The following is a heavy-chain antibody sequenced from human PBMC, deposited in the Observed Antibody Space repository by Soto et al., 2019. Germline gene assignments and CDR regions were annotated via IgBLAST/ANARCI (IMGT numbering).Heavy chain of an antibody. CDR1: GGSISNVNYC. CDR2: IHDGGST. D-gene: IGHD7-27*01. CDR3: ARGPSGDKVDY. Sequence: QVQLQESGPGLVKPSQTLSLTCTVSGGSISNVNYCWSWIRQPPDKGLEWIGHIHDGGSTYNNPSLTSRVTISVDTSTNQFPLQLSSVSAADTAVYYCARGPSGDKVDYWGQGTLVTVSS. J-gene: IGHJ4*02. V-gene: IGHV4-30-4*01.